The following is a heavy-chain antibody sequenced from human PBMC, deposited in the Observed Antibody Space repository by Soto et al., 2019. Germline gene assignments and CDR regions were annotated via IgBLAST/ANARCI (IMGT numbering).Heavy chain of an antibody. D-gene: IGHD6-19*01. V-gene: IGHV1-3*01. J-gene: IGHJ1*01. CDR1: GYTLTRYS. Sequence: ASVKVSCKASGYTLTRYSIHWVRQAPGQRLEWMGWINAGNGNTKFSQKFQGRVTMTRNTSISTAYMELRSLRSDDTAVYYCARGMEQWLVKGGIDFQYWGQGTLVTVSS. CDR2: INAGNGNT. CDR3: ARGMEQWLVKGGIDFQY.